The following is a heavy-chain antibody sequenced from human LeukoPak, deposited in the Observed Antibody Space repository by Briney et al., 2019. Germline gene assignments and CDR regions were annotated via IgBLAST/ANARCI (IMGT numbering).Heavy chain of an antibody. D-gene: IGHD6-13*01. CDR1: GYTFTGYY. J-gene: IGHJ5*02. Sequence: ASVKVSCKASGYTFTGYYIHWVRQAPGQGLEWMGWINPYSGDTTYAQKFQGRVTMTRDTSISTAYMELSRLRSDDTAVYYCAREYPGIAAAESWFDPWGQGTLVTVSS. CDR2: INPYSGDT. CDR3: AREYPGIAAAESWFDP. V-gene: IGHV1-2*02.